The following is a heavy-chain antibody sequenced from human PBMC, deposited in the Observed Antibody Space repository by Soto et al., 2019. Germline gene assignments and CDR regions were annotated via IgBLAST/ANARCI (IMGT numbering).Heavy chain of an antibody. CDR3: ARQQWLVLNAFDI. Sequence: PSETLSLTCRLSGGSFSPNYWGWFRQPPVKGLEWIGYIYYSGSTNYNPSLKSRVTISVDTYKNQFSLKLSSVTAADTAVYYCARQQWLVLNAFDIWGQGTMVT. D-gene: IGHD6-19*01. CDR1: GGSFSPNY. CDR2: IYYSGST. V-gene: IGHV4-59*01. J-gene: IGHJ3*02.